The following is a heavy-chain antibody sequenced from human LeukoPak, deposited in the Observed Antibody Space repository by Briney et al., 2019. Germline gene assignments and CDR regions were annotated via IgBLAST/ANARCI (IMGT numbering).Heavy chain of an antibody. CDR2: ISSSSSYI. Sequence: GGSLRLSCAASGFTFSSYSMNWVRQALGKGLEWVSSISSSSSYIYYADSVKGRFTISRDNAKNSLYLQMNSLRAEDTAVYYCARVRYYGSGSYYLYIDYWGQGTLVTVSS. CDR1: GFTFSSYS. CDR3: ARVRYYGSGSYYLYIDY. J-gene: IGHJ4*02. D-gene: IGHD3-10*01. V-gene: IGHV3-21*01.